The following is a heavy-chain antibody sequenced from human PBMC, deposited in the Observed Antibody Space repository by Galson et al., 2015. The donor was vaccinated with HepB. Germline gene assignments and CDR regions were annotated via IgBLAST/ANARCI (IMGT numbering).Heavy chain of an antibody. CDR2: ISAYNGKT. CDR1: GYTFTRYG. CDR3: ARELSSGWPYYYYYYMDV. Sequence: SVKVSCKASGYTFTRYGISWVRQAPGQGLEWMGWISAYNGKTNYSQKLQGRVTMTTDASTSTAYMELRSLRSDDTAVYYCARELSSGWPYYYYYYMDVWGKGTTVTVS. J-gene: IGHJ6*03. V-gene: IGHV1-18*01. D-gene: IGHD6-19*01.